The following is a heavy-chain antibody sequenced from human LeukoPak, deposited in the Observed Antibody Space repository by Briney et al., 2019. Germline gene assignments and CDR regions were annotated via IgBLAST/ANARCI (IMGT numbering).Heavy chain of an antibody. D-gene: IGHD5-24*01. CDR1: GYTFTSYY. J-gene: IGHJ4*02. Sequence: EASVKVSCKASGYTFTSYYMHWVRQAPGQGLEWMGGIIPIFGTANYAQKFQGRVTITADESTSTAYMELSSLRSEDTAVYYCAREGGVEMATIFDYWGQGTLVTVSS. CDR2: IIPIFGTA. CDR3: AREGGVEMATIFDY. V-gene: IGHV1-69*13.